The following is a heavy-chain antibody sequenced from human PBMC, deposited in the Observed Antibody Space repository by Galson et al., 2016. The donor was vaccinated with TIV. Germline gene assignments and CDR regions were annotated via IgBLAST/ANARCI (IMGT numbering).Heavy chain of an antibody. J-gene: IGHJ4*02. D-gene: IGHD5-18*01. CDR2: IKSKYDGGTT. V-gene: IGHV3-15*07. Sequence: SLRLSCAASGFIFTNAWMNWVRQVPGKGLEWVGRIKSKYDGGTTDYAAPENGRFTVSRDDSRNTVFLQMNRLTTEDTAVYYCATGGYFLDYWGRGTLVTVSS. CDR1: GFIFTNAW. CDR3: ATGGYFLDY.